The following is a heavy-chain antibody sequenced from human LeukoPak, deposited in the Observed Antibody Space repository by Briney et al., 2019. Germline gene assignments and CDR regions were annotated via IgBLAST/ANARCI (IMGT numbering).Heavy chain of an antibody. CDR2: IRYDGSKK. D-gene: IGHD3-10*01. CDR1: GFTFSSYA. V-gene: IGHV3-30*02. CDR3: ARNYGSGSYHALFFDY. J-gene: IGHJ4*02. Sequence: GESLRLSCAASGFTFSSYAMHWVRQAPGKGLEWVTFIRYDGSKKYYADSVKGRFTISRDNSKNTLYLQMNSLRAEDTAVYYCARNYGSGSYHALFFDYWGQGTLVTVSS.